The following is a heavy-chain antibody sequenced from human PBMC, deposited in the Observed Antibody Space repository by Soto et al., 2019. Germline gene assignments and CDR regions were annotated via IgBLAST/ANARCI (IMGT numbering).Heavy chain of an antibody. D-gene: IGHD4-17*01. V-gene: IGHV3-30*18. Sequence: QVQLVESGGGVVQPGRSLRLSCTASEFTFSTYGMHWVRQAPGKGLEWVAVISYDGTIEDYADSVKGRFAISRDNSKNTLYLQMNSLTAEDAAVYYCVHDADYEDYWGQGTLVTVSS. J-gene: IGHJ4*02. CDR1: EFTFSTYG. CDR3: VHDADYEDY. CDR2: ISYDGTIE.